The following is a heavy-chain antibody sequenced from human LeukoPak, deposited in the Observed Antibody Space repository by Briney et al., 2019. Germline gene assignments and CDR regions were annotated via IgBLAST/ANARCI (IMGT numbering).Heavy chain of an antibody. V-gene: IGHV4-34*01. J-gene: IGHJ5*02. CDR1: GGSFSGYY. CDR2: INHSGST. CDR3: ARRYQLLYSNWFDP. D-gene: IGHD2-2*02. Sequence: SETLSLTCAVYGGSFSGYYWSWIRQPPGKGLEWIGEINHSGSTNYNPSLKSRVTISVDTSKNQFSLKLSSVTAADTAVYYCARRYQLLYSNWFDPRGQGTLVTVS.